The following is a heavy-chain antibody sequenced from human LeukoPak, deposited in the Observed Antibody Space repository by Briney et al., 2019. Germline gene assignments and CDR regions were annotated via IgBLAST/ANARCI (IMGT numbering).Heavy chain of an antibody. CDR1: GFTFSSYS. CDR3: ASMYSSGWYEIDY. V-gene: IGHV3-21*01. Sequence: GGSLRLSCAASGFTFSSYSMNWVRQAPGKGLEWVSSISSSSSYIYYADSVKGRFTISRDNAKNSLYLQLNSLRAEDTAVYYCASMYSSGWYEIDYWGQGTLVTVSS. J-gene: IGHJ4*02. D-gene: IGHD6-19*01. CDR2: ISSSSSYI.